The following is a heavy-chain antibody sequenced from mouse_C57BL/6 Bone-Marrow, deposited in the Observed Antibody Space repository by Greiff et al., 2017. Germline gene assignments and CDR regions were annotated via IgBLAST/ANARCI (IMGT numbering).Heavy chain of an antibody. CDR1: GFTFTDYY. CDR3: AAHYYYAISTGAIDY. J-gene: IGHJ4*01. D-gene: IGHD1-1*01. V-gene: IGHV7-3*01. CDR2: IRNKANGYTT. Sequence: EVKLVESGGGLVQPGGSLSLSCAASGFTFTDYYMSWVRQPPGKALEWLGFIRNKANGYTTEYSASVKGRFTISRANSPSILYLQMHALRAEDSATYDCAAHYYYAISTGAIDYWGQGTSVTVSA.